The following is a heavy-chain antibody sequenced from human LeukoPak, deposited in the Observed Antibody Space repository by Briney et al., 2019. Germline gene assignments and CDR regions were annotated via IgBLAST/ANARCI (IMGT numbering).Heavy chain of an antibody. D-gene: IGHD2-15*01. V-gene: IGHV1-46*01. CDR1: GYTFSGHY. CDR3: ARVLGSLLDY. CDR2: INPSGGST. J-gene: IGHJ4*02. Sequence: ASVKVSCKASGYTFSGHYLHWVRQAPGQGLEWMGIINPSGGSTSYAQKFQGRVTMTRDTSTSTVYMELSSLRSEDTAVYYCARVLGSLLDYWGQGTLVTVSS.